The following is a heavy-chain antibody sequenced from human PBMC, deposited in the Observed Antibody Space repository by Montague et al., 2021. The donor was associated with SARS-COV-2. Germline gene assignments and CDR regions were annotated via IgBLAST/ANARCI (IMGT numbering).Heavy chain of an antibody. CDR1: GDSDGIERPT. CDR3: ARDVRGLRLVWNYYYYYMDV. V-gene: IGHV6-1*01. J-gene: IGHJ6*03. Sequence: CAISGDSDGIERPTRNWKRHTPEIELGRQGGTCYRSKWYNDYAVSVKSRITINPDTSKNQFSLQLNSVTPEDTAVYYCARDVRGLRLVWNYYYYYMDVWGKGTTVTVSS. CDR2: TCYRSKWYN. D-gene: IGHD6-19*01.